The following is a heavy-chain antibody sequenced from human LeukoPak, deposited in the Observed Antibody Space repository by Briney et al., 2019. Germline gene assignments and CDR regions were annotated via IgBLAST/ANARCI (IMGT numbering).Heavy chain of an antibody. CDR2: IYPGDSDT. J-gene: IGHJ4*02. CDR3: ARQHSSGWYDGS. Sequence: GESLKISCKGSGYSLIDYWIGWVRQLPGKGLEWMGIIYPGDSDTRYSPSFQGQVTISADKSISAAYLQWNSLKASDTAMYYCARQHSSGWYDGSWGQGTLVTVSS. CDR1: GYSLIDYW. D-gene: IGHD6-19*01. V-gene: IGHV5-51*01.